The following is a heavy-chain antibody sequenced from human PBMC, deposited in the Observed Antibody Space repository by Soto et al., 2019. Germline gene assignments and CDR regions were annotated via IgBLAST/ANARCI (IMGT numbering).Heavy chain of an antibody. CDR2: ISNSGGT. D-gene: IGHD3-16*02. J-gene: IGHJ4*02. V-gene: IGHV3-23*01. CDR3: SVITERY. Sequence: EVQLLESGGGLVEPGGSLRLSCAASGFTFSNYGINWVRQAPGKGLEWVSGISNSGGTYYTDSVKGRSTISRDNSKNTMYLQMNSLRGEDTAVYYCSVITERYWGQGILVTVSS. CDR1: GFTFSNYG.